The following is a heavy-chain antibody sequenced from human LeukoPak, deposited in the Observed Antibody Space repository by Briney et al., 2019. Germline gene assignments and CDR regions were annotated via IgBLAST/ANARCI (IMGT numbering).Heavy chain of an antibody. CDR2: IYPRDGST. CDR3: ARDHEGFDY. V-gene: IGHV1-46*01. Sequence: GASVKVSCKASGYTFTSNYIHWVRQAPGQGLEWMGMIYPRDGSTSYAQKFQGRVTVTRDTSMSTVHMELSGLRSEDTAVYYCARDHEGFDYWGQGTLVTVSS. J-gene: IGHJ4*02. CDR1: GYTFTSNY.